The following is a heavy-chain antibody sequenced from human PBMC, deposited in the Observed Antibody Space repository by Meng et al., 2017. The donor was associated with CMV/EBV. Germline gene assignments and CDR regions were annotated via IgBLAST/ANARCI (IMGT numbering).Heavy chain of an antibody. D-gene: IGHD3-16*01. V-gene: IGHV4-34*01. CDR2: VNHSGST. Sequence: SETLSLTCAVYGGSFSGYYWSWIRQPPGKGPEWIGEVNHSGSTNYNPSLKSRVTISVDTSKNQFSLNLTSVTAADTAVYYCARRGGWFEPWGQGTLVTVSS. CDR1: GGSFSGYY. CDR3: ARRGGWFEP. J-gene: IGHJ5*02.